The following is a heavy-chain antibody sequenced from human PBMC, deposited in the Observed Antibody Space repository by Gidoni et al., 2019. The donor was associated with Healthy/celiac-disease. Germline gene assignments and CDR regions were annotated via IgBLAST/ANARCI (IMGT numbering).Heavy chain of an antibody. CDR3: TKGGGAYTYGNSYNWFDS. CDR2: ISWNSGSI. CDR1: GFTFDDYA. V-gene: IGHV3-9*01. J-gene: IGHJ5*01. D-gene: IGHD5-18*01. Sequence: EVQLVESGGGLVQPGRSLSLSCAASGFTFDDYAMHWVRQAPGKGLEWVSGISWNSGSIDYADSVKGRFTISRDNAKNSLYLQMNSLRAEDTALYYCTKGGGAYTYGNSYNWFDSWGQGTLITVSS.